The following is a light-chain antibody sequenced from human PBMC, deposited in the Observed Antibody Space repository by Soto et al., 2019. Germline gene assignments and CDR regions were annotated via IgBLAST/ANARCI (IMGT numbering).Light chain of an antibody. Sequence: QSALTQPPSASGSPGQSVTISCTGTSSDVGDYNFVSRYQQHPGKAPKLMIYEVSERPSGVPDRFSGSKSGNTASLTVSGLQAEDEADYYCSSFSGSNNYVFGTGTKLTVL. J-gene: IGLJ1*01. CDR3: SSFSGSNNYV. CDR2: EVS. CDR1: SSDVGDYNF. V-gene: IGLV2-8*01.